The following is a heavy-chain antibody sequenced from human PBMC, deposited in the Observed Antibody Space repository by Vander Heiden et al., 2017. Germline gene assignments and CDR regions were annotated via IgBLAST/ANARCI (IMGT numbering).Heavy chain of an antibody. Sequence: QVQLVESGGGVVQPGRSLRLSCAASGFTFSSYGMPWVRQAPGKGLEWVAVIWYDGSNKYYADSVKGRFTISRDNSKNTLYLQMNSLRAEDTAVYYCARDLGSGGSGGIDYWGQGTLVTVSS. CDR2: IWYDGSNK. V-gene: IGHV3-33*01. D-gene: IGHD2-15*01. CDR3: ARDLGSGGSGGIDY. J-gene: IGHJ4*02. CDR1: GFTFSSYG.